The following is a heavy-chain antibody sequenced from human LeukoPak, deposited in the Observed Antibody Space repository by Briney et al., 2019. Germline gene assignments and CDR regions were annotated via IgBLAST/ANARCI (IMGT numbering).Heavy chain of an antibody. CDR1: GYTFTNYY. D-gene: IGHD6-6*01. CDR2: INPSGGST. J-gene: IGHJ4*02. CDR3: AREGPYSDSSRSRFDY. Sequence: ASVKVSCKASGYTFTNYYIHWVRQAPGQGLEWTGIINPSGGSTSYAQKFQGRVTMTRDTSTSTVYMELSSLRSEDTAVYYCAREGPYSDSSRSRFDYWGQGTLVTVSA. V-gene: IGHV1-46*01.